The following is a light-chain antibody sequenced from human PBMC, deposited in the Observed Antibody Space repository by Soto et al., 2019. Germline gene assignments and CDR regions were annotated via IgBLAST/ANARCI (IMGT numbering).Light chain of an antibody. Sequence: QSVRTQPASVSGSPGQSITISCTGTSSDIAAYNFVSWYQHHPGKAPNLLIYEVAYRPSGISNRFSGSKSANTASLTISGLQAEDEADYFCTSYRSATTPPYVFGSGTKVTVL. CDR2: EVA. CDR1: SSDIAAYNF. CDR3: TSYRSATTPPYV. V-gene: IGLV2-14*01. J-gene: IGLJ1*01.